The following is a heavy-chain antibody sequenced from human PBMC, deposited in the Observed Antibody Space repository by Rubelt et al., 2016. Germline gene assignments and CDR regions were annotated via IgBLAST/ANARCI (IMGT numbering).Heavy chain of an antibody. CDR3: ARDVGGNSVLYYFDY. CDR1: GYTFTSYG. V-gene: IGHV1-18*01. J-gene: IGHJ4*02. Sequence: QVQLVQSGAEVKKPGASVKVSCKASGYTFTSYGISWVRQAPGQGLEWMGWISAYNGNTNYAQKRQGRVTMTKDTTTSTAYMGLRSLGSDYTAVYDCARDVGGNSVLYYFDYWGQGTLVTVSS. CDR2: ISAYNGNT. D-gene: IGHD4-23*01.